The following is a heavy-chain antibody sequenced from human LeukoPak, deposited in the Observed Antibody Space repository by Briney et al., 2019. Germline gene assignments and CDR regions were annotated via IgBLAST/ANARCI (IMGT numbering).Heavy chain of an antibody. CDR3: PSDQGATLVRGVTPYLDY. Sequence: GGSLRLSCAASGFTFSSYAMHWVRQAPGKGLEWVAIISYDGSDNYSADSVKGRFTISRDNSKNTLYLQMNSLRTGDTAVYYCPSDQGATLVRGVTPYLDYWGQGTPVSVSS. D-gene: IGHD3-10*01. J-gene: IGHJ4*02. CDR2: ISYDGSDN. CDR1: GFTFSSYA. V-gene: IGHV3-30*04.